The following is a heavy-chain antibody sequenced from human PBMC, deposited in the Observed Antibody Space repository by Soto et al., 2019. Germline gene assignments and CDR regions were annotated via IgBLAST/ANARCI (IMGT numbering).Heavy chain of an antibody. CDR3: ARQKGY. J-gene: IGHJ4*02. V-gene: IGHV5-51*01. Sequence: GESLKISCKPSGYTFTDAWIGWVRQMPGKGLEWMGIVYPGDSQTRYNPSFQGQITISADKSITTAYLQWTSLKASDSAMYYCARQKGYWGQGTLVTVSS. CDR2: VYPGDSQT. CDR1: GYTFTDAW.